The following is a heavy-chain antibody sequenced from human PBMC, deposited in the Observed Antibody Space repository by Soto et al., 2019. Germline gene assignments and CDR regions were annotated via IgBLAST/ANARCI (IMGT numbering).Heavy chain of an antibody. Sequence: QVQLVESGGGVVQPGRSLRLSCAASGFTFSSYAMHWVRQAPGKGLEWVAVISYDGSNKYYADSVKGRFTISRDNSKNTLYLQMNSLGAEDTAVYYCARDGGDYVWGSYRGAYGRYWGQGTLVTVSS. CDR3: ARDGGDYVWGSYRGAYGRY. D-gene: IGHD3-16*02. CDR1: GFTFSSYA. J-gene: IGHJ4*02. V-gene: IGHV3-30-3*01. CDR2: ISYDGSNK.